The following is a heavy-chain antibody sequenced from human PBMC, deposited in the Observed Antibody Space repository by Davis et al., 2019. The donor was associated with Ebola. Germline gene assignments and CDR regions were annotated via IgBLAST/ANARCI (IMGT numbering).Heavy chain of an antibody. CDR2: ISYTESNK. J-gene: IGHJ4*02. CDR3: ARVAYSSGWYADY. CDR1: GLTFSDYA. D-gene: IGHD6-19*01. V-gene: IGHV3-30*01. Sequence: GESLKISCAVSGLTFSDYAMHRVRQAPGKGLNWVAVISYTESNKYYAESVRGRFTISRDNSKNTLYLQMNSLRPEDTAVYYCARVAYSSGWYADYWGQGTLVTVSS.